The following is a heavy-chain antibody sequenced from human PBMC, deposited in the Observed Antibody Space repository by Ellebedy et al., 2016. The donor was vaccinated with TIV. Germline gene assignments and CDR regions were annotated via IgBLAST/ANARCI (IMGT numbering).Heavy chain of an antibody. J-gene: IGHJ4*02. CDR1: GFSLSTSGMC. CDR3: ARYRISVAGMPFDY. Sequence: SGPTLVKPTQTLTLTCTFSGFSLSTSGMCVSWIRQPPGKALEWLARIDWDDDKCYSTSLKTRLTISKDTSKNQVVLTMTNMDPVDTATYYCARYRISVAGMPFDYWGQGTLVTVSS. V-gene: IGHV2-70*11. D-gene: IGHD6-19*01. CDR2: IDWDDDK.